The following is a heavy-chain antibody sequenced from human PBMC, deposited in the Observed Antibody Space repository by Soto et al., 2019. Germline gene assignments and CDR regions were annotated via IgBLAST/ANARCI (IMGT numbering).Heavy chain of an antibody. CDR3: ARYCAGNACYSRHYYAMDV. D-gene: IGHD2-21*02. Sequence: QAQLVQSAGEVKKPGASAIVSCQASGYTFRNYIIALLRQAPGQGLEWMGWISPYNGNTNYARQFRGRVTLTTDTSTSAAYLELRNLGSDDAATYYCARYCAGNACYSRHYYAMDVWGQGTTVSVSS. J-gene: IGHJ6*02. V-gene: IGHV1-18*01. CDR1: GYTFRNYI. CDR2: ISPYNGNT.